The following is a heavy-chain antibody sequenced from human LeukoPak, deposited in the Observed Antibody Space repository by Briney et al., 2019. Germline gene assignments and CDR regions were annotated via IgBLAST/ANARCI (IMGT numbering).Heavy chain of an antibody. V-gene: IGHV3-23*01. CDR2: ISGSGDST. J-gene: IGHJ4*02. CDR3: ARVGYSGYDYDY. D-gene: IGHD5-12*01. CDR1: GFTFSSYA. Sequence: GGSLRLSCEASGFTFSSYAMSWVRQAPGKGLEWVSVISGSGDSTYYEDSVEGRCTSSRDNSKDPLYLQMNSLRAEDTAVYYCARVGYSGYDYDYWGQGTLVTVSS.